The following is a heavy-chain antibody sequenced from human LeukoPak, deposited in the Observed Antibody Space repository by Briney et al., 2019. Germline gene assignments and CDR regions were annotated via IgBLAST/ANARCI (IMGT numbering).Heavy chain of an antibody. J-gene: IGHJ4*02. D-gene: IGHD1-26*01. V-gene: IGHV4-4*02. CDR1: GGSISSSNW. Sequence: PSETLSLTCGVSGGSISSSNWWTWVRQPPGKGLEWIGEIYHSGSTNYNPSLKSRVTISVDKSKNQFSLKLSSVTAADTAIYYCARVKVGTTNRFDYWGQGTLVTVSS. CDR3: ARVKVGTTNRFDY. CDR2: IYHSGST.